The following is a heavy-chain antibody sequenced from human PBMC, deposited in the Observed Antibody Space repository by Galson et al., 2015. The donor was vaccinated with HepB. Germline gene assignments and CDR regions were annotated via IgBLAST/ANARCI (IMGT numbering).Heavy chain of an antibody. CDR1: GGSFSGYY. CDR3: ARGRCSGGSCYRFDY. V-gene: IGHV4-34*01. CDR2: INHSGST. J-gene: IGHJ4*02. Sequence: SETLSFTCAVYGGSFSGYYWSWIRQPPGKGLEWIGEINHSGSTNYNPSLKSRVTISVDTSKNQFSLKLSSVTAADTAVYYCARGRCSGGSCYRFDYWGQGTLVTVSS. D-gene: IGHD2-15*01.